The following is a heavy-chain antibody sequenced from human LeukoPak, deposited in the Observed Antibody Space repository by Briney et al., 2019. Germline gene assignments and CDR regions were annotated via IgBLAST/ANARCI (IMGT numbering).Heavy chain of an antibody. CDR3: AREADDGVYYFDY. CDR2: IKQDGSEK. J-gene: IGHJ4*02. Sequence: QTGGSLRLSCAVSGFTFSSYWMSWVRQAPGKGLEWVANIKQDGSEKYYVDSVKGRFTISRDNAKNSLYLQMNSLRAEDTAVYYCAREADDGVYYFDYWGQGTLVTVSS. V-gene: IGHV3-7*01. D-gene: IGHD5-24*01. CDR1: GFTFSSYW.